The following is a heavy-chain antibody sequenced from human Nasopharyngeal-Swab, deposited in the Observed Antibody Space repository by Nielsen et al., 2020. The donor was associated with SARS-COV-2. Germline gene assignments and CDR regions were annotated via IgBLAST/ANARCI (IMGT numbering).Heavy chain of an antibody. V-gene: IGHV3-23*01. CDR2: ISASGGST. J-gene: IGHJ3*02. D-gene: IGHD3-10*01. Sequence: GESLKISCIASGFTFNIYAMAWGRRTPGRGLQWVSGISASGGSTYYTDSVKGRFAVSRDNSRNTLYLQMHSLRVEDTALYYCAKDDVVRGDAFDIWGQGTMVTVSS. CDR3: AKDDVVRGDAFDI. CDR1: GFTFNIYA.